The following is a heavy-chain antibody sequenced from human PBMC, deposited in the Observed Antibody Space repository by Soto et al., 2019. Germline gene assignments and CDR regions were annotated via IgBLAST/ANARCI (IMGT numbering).Heavy chain of an antibody. V-gene: IGHV1-2*04. CDR1: GYTFTGYY. CDR2: TNPNSGGT. CDR3: ARVRAAMVRGGDAFDI. D-gene: IGHD5-18*01. J-gene: IGHJ3*02. Sequence: GASVKVSCKASGYTFTGYYMHWVRQAPGQGLEWMGWTNPNSGGTNYAQKFQGWVTMTRDTSISTAYMELSRLRSDDTAVYYCARVRAAMVRGGDAFDIWGQGTMVTVSS.